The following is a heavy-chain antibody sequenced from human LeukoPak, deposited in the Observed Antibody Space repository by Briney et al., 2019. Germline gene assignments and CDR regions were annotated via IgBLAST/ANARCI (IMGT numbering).Heavy chain of an antibody. CDR1: GFTVSSNY. CDR2: IYSGGNT. J-gene: IGHJ4*02. D-gene: IGHD5-18*01. V-gene: IGHV3-53*01. Sequence: GGSLRLSCAASGFTVSSNYMSWVRQAPGKGLEWVSVIYSGGNTYYADSAKGRFTISRDNSKNTLYLQMNSLRAEDTAVYYCARVQYSYGIFDYWGQGTLVTVSS. CDR3: ARVQYSYGIFDY.